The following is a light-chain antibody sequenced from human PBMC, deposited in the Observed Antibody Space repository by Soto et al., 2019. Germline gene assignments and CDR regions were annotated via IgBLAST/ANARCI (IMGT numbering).Light chain of an antibody. CDR1: NIASKN. J-gene: IGLJ1*01. Sequence: SYELTQPPSVSVAPGQTATITCGGNNIASKNVHWYQQKPGQAPLLVVYGDTDRPSGIPERISGSNSGNTATLTICGVEAGDEADYYCQVWDSSSDHHVFGTGTKVTVL. CDR2: GDT. V-gene: IGLV3-21*02. CDR3: QVWDSSSDHHV.